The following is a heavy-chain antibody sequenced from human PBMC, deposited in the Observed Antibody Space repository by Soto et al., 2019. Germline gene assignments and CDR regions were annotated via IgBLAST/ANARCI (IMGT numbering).Heavy chain of an antibody. V-gene: IGHV4-34*01. D-gene: IGHD3-22*01. J-gene: IGHJ5*02. CDR1: GGSFSGYY. CDR2: INHSGST. Sequence: SETLSLTCAVHGGSFSGYYWSWIRQPPGKGLEWIGEINHSGSTNYNPSLKSRVTISVDTSKNQFSLKLSSVTAADTAVYYCARGHLNGSFTGSMIVVNWFDPWGQGTLVTVSS. CDR3: ARGHLNGSFTGSMIVVNWFDP.